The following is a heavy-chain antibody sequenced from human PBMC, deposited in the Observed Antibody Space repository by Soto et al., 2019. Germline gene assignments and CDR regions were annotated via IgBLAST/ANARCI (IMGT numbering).Heavy chain of an antibody. J-gene: IGHJ4*02. Sequence: SETLSLTCTVSGGSISSGDYYWSWIRQPPGKGLEWIGYIYYSGSTYYNPSLKSRVTISVDTSKNQFSLKLSSVTAADTAVYYCARVRTWSGYLYWGQGTLVTVSS. CDR3: ARVRTWSGYLY. CDR1: GGSISSGDYY. V-gene: IGHV4-30-4*01. CDR2: IYYSGST. D-gene: IGHD3-3*01.